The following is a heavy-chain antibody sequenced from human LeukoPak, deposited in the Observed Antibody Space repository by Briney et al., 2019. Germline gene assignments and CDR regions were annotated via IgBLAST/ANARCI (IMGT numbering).Heavy chain of an antibody. CDR3: ARGLTTEYSSSSLDFDY. D-gene: IGHD6-6*01. J-gene: IGHJ4*02. CDR2: MNPNSGNT. CDR1: GYTFTSYD. Sequence: GASVKVSCKASGYTFTSYDINWARQATGQGLEWMGWMNPNSGNTGYAQKFQGRVTMTRNTSISTAYMELSSLRSEDTAVYYCARGLTTEYSSSSLDFDYWGQGTLVTVSS. V-gene: IGHV1-8*01.